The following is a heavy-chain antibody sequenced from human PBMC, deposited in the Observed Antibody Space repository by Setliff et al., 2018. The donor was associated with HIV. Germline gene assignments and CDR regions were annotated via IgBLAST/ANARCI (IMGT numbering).Heavy chain of an antibody. D-gene: IGHD4-17*01. J-gene: IGHJ4*02. Sequence: SETLSLTCTASGGSISSHCWSWLRQSPGKALEWIGYIYSSGSIIYNPSLKSRVTMSVDTSKNQVSLKLTSVTAADTAVYYCARHRKDDYFLTAYFDSLDQGALVTVSS. CDR2: IYSSGSI. V-gene: IGHV4-59*08. CDR1: GGSISSHC. CDR3: ARHRKDDYFLTAYFDS.